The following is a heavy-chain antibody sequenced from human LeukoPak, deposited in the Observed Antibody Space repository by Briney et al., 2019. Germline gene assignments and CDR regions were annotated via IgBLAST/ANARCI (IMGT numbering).Heavy chain of an antibody. D-gene: IGHD1-1*01. CDR3: VRPMTTTRNFEH. CDR2: ISFDGKNK. CDR1: GFTFSSQP. V-gene: IGHV3-30*03. Sequence: PGRSLRLSCAASGFTFSSQPMHWVRQTPGNGLEWVALISFDGKNKFYGDSVIGRFTISRDNTKNTLFLQMNSLRAEDMGVYYCVRPMTTTRNFEHWGQGTLVTVSS. J-gene: IGHJ4*02.